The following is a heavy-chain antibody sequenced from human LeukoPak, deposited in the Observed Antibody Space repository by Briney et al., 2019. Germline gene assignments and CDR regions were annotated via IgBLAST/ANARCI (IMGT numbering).Heavy chain of an antibody. J-gene: IGHJ4*02. CDR2: ISSGSSTI. Sequence: PGGSLRLSCAASGFTFSGYSMNWVRQAPGKGLDWVSYISSGSSTIYYADSVRGRFTISRDNAKSSLYLQMNSLRAEDTAVYYCARGRADYYFDYWSQGTLVTVSS. V-gene: IGHV3-48*01. CDR1: GFTFSGYS. D-gene: IGHD2-21*02. CDR3: ARGRADYYFDY.